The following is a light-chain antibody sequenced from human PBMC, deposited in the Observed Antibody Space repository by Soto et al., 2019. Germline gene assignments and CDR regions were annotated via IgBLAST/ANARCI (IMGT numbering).Light chain of an antibody. CDR3: QQRSNWPPIT. J-gene: IGKJ5*01. Sequence: EVVMTQSPDTLSLSPGERATLSCRASQSVSSYLAWYQQKPGQAPRLLIYDASNRATGIPARFSGSGSGTDFTLTISSLEPEDFAVYYCQQRSNWPPITVGQGTRREIK. CDR1: QSVSSY. V-gene: IGKV3-11*01. CDR2: DAS.